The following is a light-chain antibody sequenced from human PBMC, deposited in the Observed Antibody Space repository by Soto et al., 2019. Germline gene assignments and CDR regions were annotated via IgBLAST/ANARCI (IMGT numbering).Light chain of an antibody. CDR3: QSYDSRLSGGVL. Sequence: QSALTQPPSASGSPGQSVTISCTGTSSDVGAYNYVSWYQQHPGKAPKLMIYDVSKRPSGVPYRFSGSKSGNAASLTVSGLQGEDEADYYCQSYDSRLSGGVLFGGGTKLTVL. CDR1: SSDVGAYNY. J-gene: IGLJ2*01. V-gene: IGLV2-8*01. CDR2: DVS.